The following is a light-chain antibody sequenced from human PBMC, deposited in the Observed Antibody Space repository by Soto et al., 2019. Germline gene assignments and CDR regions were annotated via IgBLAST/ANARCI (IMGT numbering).Light chain of an antibody. CDR2: GAS. Sequence: EMVMTQSPATLSVSPGERATLSCTASQSVSSNLAWYQQKPGQAPRLLIYGASTRATGIPARFSGSGSGTEFTLTISSLQSEDFAVYYCQQYNNWSYTFGQGTKLEIK. J-gene: IGKJ2*01. CDR3: QQYNNWSYT. V-gene: IGKV3-15*01. CDR1: QSVSSN.